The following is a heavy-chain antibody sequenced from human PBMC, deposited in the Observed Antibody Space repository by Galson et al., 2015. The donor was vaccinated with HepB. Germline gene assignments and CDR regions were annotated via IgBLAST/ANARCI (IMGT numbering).Heavy chain of an antibody. J-gene: IGHJ4*02. CDR3: ASATGDGEEEVH. CDR1: GYSFSSYL. CDR2: IDPGDSHT. Sequence: QSGAEVKKVGESLKISCKTSGYSFSSYLISWVRQMPGKGLEWMGNIDPGDSHTTYSPSFQGHVTISADKSVRTVYLHWATLRASDSALYFCASATGDGEEEVHWGQGTAVTVSS. V-gene: IGHV5-10-1*01. D-gene: IGHD5-24*01.